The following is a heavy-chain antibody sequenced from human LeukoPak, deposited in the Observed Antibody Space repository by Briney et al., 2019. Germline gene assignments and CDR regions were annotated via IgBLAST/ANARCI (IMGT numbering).Heavy chain of an antibody. CDR2: IYYSGST. CDR1: GGSISSGDYY. J-gene: IGHJ6*02. Sequence: PSETLSLTCTVSGGSISSGDYYWGWIRQPPGKGLEWIGSIYYSGSTYYNPSLKSRVTISVDTSKNQFSLKLSSVTAADTAVYYCARHVDRGYYSWAYYYGMDVWGQGTTVTVSS. V-gene: IGHV4-39*01. D-gene: IGHD3-3*01. CDR3: ARHVDRGYYSWAYYYGMDV.